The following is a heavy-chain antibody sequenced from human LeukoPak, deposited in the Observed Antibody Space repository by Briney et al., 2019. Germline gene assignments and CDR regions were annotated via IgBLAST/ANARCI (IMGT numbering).Heavy chain of an antibody. V-gene: IGHV3-30-3*01. D-gene: IGHD3-3*01. Sequence: TGGSLRLSCAASGFTFSSYAMHWVRQAPGKGLEWVAVISYDGSNKYYADSVKGRFTISRDNSKNTLYLQMNSLRAEDTAVYYCAREHYDFFLDYWGQGTLVTVSS. CDR3: AREHYDFFLDY. J-gene: IGHJ4*02. CDR1: GFTFSSYA. CDR2: ISYDGSNK.